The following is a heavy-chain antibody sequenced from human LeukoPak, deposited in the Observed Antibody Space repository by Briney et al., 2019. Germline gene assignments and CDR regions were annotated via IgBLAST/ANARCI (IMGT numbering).Heavy chain of an antibody. V-gene: IGHV1-8*01. J-gene: IGHJ5*02. CDR1: GYTFTSYD. CDR2: MNPNSGNT. CDR3: ARGVGRFGELLP. D-gene: IGHD3-10*01. Sequence: ASVKVSCKASGYTFTSYDINWVRQATGQGLEWMGWMNPNSGNTGYAQKFQGRVTMTRNTSISTAYMELSSLRSEDTAVYYCARGVGRFGELLPWGQGTLVTVSS.